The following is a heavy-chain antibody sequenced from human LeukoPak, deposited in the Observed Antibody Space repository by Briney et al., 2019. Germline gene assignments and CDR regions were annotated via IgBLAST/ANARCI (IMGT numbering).Heavy chain of an antibody. CDR3: ARDRYDSSGYVPYNWFDP. CDR1: GFTFSSYW. J-gene: IGHJ5*02. V-gene: IGHV3-74*01. CDR2: INSDGSST. Sequence: PGGSLRLSCAASGFTFSSYWMHWVRQAPGKGLVWVSRINSDGSSTSYADSVKGRFTISRDNAKNTLYLQMNSLRAEDTAVYYCARDRYDSSGYVPYNWFDPWGQGTLVTVSS. D-gene: IGHD3-22*01.